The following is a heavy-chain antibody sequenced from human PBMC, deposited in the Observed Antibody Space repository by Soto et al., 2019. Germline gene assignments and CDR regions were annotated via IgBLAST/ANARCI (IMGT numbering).Heavy chain of an antibody. CDR3: ARGFRGVLMVYAINHDGGSGRYYFDY. Sequence: SETLSLTCAVYGGSFSGYYWSWIRQPPGKGLEWIGEINHSGSTNYNPSLKSRVTISVDTSKNQFSLKLSSVTPADTAVYYCARGFRGVLMVYAINHDGGSGRYYFDYWGQGTLVTVSS. D-gene: IGHD2-8*01. CDR2: INHSGST. CDR1: GGSFSGYY. J-gene: IGHJ4*02. V-gene: IGHV4-34*01.